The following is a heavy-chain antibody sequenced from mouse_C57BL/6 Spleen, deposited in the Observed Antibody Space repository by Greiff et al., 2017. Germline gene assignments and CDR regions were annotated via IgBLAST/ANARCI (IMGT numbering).Heavy chain of an antibody. CDR2: IDPETGGT. Sequence: QVQLQQSGAELVRPGATVTLSCKASGYTFTDYEMHWVKQTPVHGLEWIGAIDPETGGTAYNQKFKGKAILTADKSSSTAYMELRSLTSEDSAVYYCTRWGNYSYAMDYCGQGTSVTVSS. J-gene: IGHJ4*01. V-gene: IGHV1-15*01. D-gene: IGHD2-1*01. CDR3: TRWGNYSYAMDY. CDR1: GYTFTDYE.